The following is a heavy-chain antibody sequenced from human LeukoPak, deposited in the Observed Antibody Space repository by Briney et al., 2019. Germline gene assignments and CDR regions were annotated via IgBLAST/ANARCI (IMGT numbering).Heavy chain of an antibody. J-gene: IGHJ5*02. CDR2: IYHSGST. Sequence: SETLSLTCAVSGDSISSGYYWGWIRQPPGKGLEWMGSIYHSGSTYYNPSLKSRVTISVDTSKNQFSLKLNSVTAADTAVYYCASLCSGGSCYLESGWFDPWGQGTLVTVSS. D-gene: IGHD2-15*01. V-gene: IGHV4-38-2*01. CDR1: GDSISSGYY. CDR3: ASLCSGGSCYLESGWFDP.